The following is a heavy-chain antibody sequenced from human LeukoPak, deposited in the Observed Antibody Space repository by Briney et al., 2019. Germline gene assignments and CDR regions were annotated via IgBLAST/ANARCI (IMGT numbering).Heavy chain of an antibody. D-gene: IGHD5-24*01. CDR1: GDSIIGHY. Sequence: SETLSLICTVSGDSIIGHYWSWMRQPPGKGLEWIGYMYYTGATNYNPSLKSRVTMSADTSNNQLSLKLSSVTAADTAVYFCARQLGEKTATNDYWGQGTLVTVFS. J-gene: IGHJ4*02. V-gene: IGHV4-59*08. CDR3: ARQLGEKTATNDY. CDR2: MYYTGAT.